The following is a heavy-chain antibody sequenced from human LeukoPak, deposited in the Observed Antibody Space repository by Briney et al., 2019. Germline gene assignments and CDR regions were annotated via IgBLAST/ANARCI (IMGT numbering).Heavy chain of an antibody. V-gene: IGHV3-11*06. J-gene: IGHJ6*04. CDR2: ISSSSSYT. CDR3: ARVPGYCSSTSCFIYGMDV. CDR1: GFTFSDYY. Sequence: PGGSLRLSCAASGFTFSDYYMSWLRQAPGKGLEWVSYISSSSSYTNYADSVKGRFTISRDNAKNSLYLQMNSLRAEDTAVYYCARVPGYCSSTSCFIYGMDVWGKGTTVTVSS. D-gene: IGHD2-2*03.